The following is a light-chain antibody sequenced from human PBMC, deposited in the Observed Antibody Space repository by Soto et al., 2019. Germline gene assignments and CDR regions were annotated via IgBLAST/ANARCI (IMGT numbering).Light chain of an antibody. V-gene: IGKV3-20*01. CDR2: GAS. J-gene: IGKJ2*01. Sequence: EMVLTQSPGTLSLSPGERATLSCRASQSVSSSYLAWYQQKPGQAPRLLIYGASSRATGIPDRFSGSGSGTDFTLTISRLEPEDFAVYYCQRYGGSPLYTFGQGTKLEI. CDR1: QSVSSSY. CDR3: QRYGGSPLYT.